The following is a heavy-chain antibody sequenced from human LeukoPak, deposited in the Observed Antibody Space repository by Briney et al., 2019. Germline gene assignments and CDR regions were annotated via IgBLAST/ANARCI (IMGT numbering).Heavy chain of an antibody. CDR1: GYTFTSYG. J-gene: IGHJ5*02. V-gene: IGHV1-18*01. CDR3: ARVTIFGVSGWFDP. D-gene: IGHD3-3*01. CDR2: ISAYNGNT. Sequence: ASVKVSCKASGYTFTSYGINWVRQAPGQGLEWMGWISAYNGNTNYAQKVQGRVTMTTDTSTSTAYMELRSLRSDDTAVYYCARVTIFGVSGWFDPWGQGTLVTVSS.